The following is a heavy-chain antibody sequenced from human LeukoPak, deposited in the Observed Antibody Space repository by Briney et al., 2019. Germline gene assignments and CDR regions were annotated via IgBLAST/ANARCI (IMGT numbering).Heavy chain of an antibody. J-gene: IGHJ3*02. V-gene: IGHV3-7*03. CDR3: ARVSHGDAFDI. Sequence: GGSLRLSCAASGFTFSNYWMSWVRQAPGKGLEWAANIKQDGSEKYYVDSVKGRFTISRDNAKNSLYLQMNSLRAEDTALYYCARVSHGDAFDIWGQGTMVTVSS. CDR2: IKQDGSEK. CDR1: GFTFSNYW.